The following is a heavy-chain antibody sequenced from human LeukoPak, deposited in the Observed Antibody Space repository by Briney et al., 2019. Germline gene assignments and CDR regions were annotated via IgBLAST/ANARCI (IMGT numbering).Heavy chain of an antibody. CDR3: ARSWCSSTSCYHDGMDV. D-gene: IGHD2-2*01. Sequence: ASVKVSYKASGYTFTSYGISWVRQAPGQGLEWMGWISAYNGNTNYAQKLQGRVTMTTDTSTSTAYMELRSLRSDDTAVYYCARSWCSSTSCYHDGMDVWGQGTTVTVSS. CDR1: GYTFTSYG. J-gene: IGHJ6*02. V-gene: IGHV1-18*01. CDR2: ISAYNGNT.